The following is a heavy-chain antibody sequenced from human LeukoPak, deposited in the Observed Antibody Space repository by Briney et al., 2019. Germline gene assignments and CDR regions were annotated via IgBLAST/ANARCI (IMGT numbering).Heavy chain of an antibody. CDR1: GVSISSANYF. CDR3: AREDRYCSSTSCYTWDY. CDR2: IYFRGSI. Sequence: PSETLSLTCTVSGVSISSANYFWAWIRQSPGKGLEWIGSIYFRGSISSSPSLKSRVTISIDASKNQFSLKLTSVTAADTAVYYCAREDRYCSSTSCYTWDYWDQGTLVAV. V-gene: IGHV4-39*07. D-gene: IGHD2-2*02. J-gene: IGHJ4*02.